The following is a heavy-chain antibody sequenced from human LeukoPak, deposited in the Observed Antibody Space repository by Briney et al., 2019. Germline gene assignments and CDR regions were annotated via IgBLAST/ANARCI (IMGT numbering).Heavy chain of an antibody. CDR2: ISGSGGST. D-gene: IGHD3-10*01. CDR3: AKERGPFGELFSPFDY. V-gene: IGHV3-23*01. CDR1: GFTFSSYA. Sequence: PGGSLRLSCAASGFTFSSYAMSWVRQAPGKGLEWVSAISGSGGSTYYADSVKGRFTISGDNSKNTLYLQMNSLRAEDTAVYYCAKERGPFGELFSPFDYWGQGTLVTVSS. J-gene: IGHJ4*02.